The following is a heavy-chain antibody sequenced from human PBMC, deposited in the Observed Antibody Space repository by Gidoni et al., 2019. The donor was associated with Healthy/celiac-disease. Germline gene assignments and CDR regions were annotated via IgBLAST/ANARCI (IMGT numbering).Heavy chain of an antibody. D-gene: IGHD1-26*01. Sequence: QLQLQESGPGLVKPSETLSLTCTVSGGSISSSSYYWGWIRQPPGKGLEWIGSIYYSGSTYYNPSLKSRVTISVDTSKNQFSLKLSSVTAADTAVYYCARHRRIVGANDYWGQGTLVTVPS. CDR2: IYYSGST. V-gene: IGHV4-39*01. J-gene: IGHJ4*02. CDR3: ARHRRIVGANDY. CDR1: GGSISSSSYY.